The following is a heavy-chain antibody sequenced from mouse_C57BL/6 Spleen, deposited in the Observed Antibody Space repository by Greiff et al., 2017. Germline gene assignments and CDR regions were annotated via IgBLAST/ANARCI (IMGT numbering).Heavy chain of an antibody. J-gene: IGHJ3*01. D-gene: IGHD1-1*01. CDR2: INPSTGGT. CDR1: GYSFTGYY. V-gene: IGHV1-42*01. Sequence: VQLQQSGPELVKPGASVKISCKASGYSFTGYYMNWVKQSPEKSLEWIGEINPSTGGTTYNQKFKAKATLTVDKSSSTAYMQLKSLTSEDSAVYYCARGYYGSAGFAYWGQGTLVTVSA. CDR3: ARGYYGSAGFAY.